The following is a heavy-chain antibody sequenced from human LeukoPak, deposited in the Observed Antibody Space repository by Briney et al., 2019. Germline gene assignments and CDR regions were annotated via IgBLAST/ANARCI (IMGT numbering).Heavy chain of an antibody. CDR1: GGSISNENW. CDR3: ATPNDAFNI. Sequence: SGTLSLTCAVSGGSISNENWWSWVRQAPGKGLEWIGEIHLRGGTNYNPSLRSRVTISIDTSKNQFSLKLTSVTAADTAVYYCATPNDAFNIWGQGTMVTVSS. CDR2: IHLRGGT. V-gene: IGHV4-4*02. J-gene: IGHJ3*02.